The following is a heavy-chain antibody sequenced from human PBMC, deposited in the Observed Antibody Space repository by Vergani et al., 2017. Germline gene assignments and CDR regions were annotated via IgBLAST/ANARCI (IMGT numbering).Heavy chain of an antibody. CDR3: ARLQFGAAATDY. D-gene: IGHD6-13*01. V-gene: IGHV4-59*01. CDR1: GGSISNYY. CDR2: MYYSGRT. J-gene: IGHJ4*02. Sequence: QVQLQESGPGLVKPSETLSLTCTVSGGSISNYYWTWIRQPPGKGLEWIGYMYYSGRTNYNPSLKSRVTMLVDTSKNQFSLKLTSVTAADTAVYFCARLQFGAAATDYWGQGTLVIVSS.